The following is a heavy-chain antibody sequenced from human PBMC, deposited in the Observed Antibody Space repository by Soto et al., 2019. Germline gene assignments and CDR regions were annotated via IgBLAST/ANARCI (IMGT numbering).Heavy chain of an antibody. CDR1: GYSFTSYW. V-gene: IGHV5-51*03. J-gene: IGHJ5*02. CDR2: IYPGDSDT. CDR3: TRRELFSNWLDP. D-gene: IGHD3-10*01. Sequence: EVQLVQSGAEVKKPGESLKISWKRYGYSFTSYWIGCVRKMAGKGLEWMGIIYPGDSDTRYSPSSQGQVTISAFKTISTAKLKWSSLKASDTAMYYCTRRELFSNWLDPWCEGTLVTV.